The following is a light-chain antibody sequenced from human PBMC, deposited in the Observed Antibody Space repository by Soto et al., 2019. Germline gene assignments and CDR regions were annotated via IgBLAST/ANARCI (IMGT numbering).Light chain of an antibody. V-gene: IGKV1-17*01. CDR1: QGITND. CDR2: AAS. J-gene: IGKJ1*01. CDR3: LQHNTYPWT. Sequence: DIHMTQSPSSLSASLGDRVTITCRASQGITNDLGWYQQKPGKAPNRLIYAASALQSGVPSRFSGSGSGTEFTLTISSLQPEDFATYYCLQHNTYPWTFGQGTKVDIK.